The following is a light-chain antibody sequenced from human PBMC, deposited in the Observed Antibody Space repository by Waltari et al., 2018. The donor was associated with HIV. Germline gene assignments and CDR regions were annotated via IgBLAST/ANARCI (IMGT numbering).Light chain of an antibody. CDR2: KDT. Sequence: SYELTQPPSVSVSPGQTARITCSGAALPKQYANWYQQRPDQAPGLVIYKDTERPSGIPERFSGSSSGTTATLTIIGVQAQDEADYHCQSADSNASLWVFGGGTKLTVL. V-gene: IGLV3-25*03. CDR3: QSADSNASLWV. CDR1: ALPKQY. J-gene: IGLJ3*02.